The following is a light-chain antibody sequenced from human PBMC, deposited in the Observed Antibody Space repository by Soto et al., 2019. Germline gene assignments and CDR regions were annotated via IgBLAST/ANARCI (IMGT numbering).Light chain of an antibody. CDR3: SSYTNSGTWV. J-gene: IGLJ3*02. V-gene: IGLV2-14*01. CDR1: SSDIGGYNY. CDR2: EVS. Sequence: QSVLTQPASVSGSPGQSITISCTGSSSDIGGYNYASWYQQYPGKAPKLMIYEVSNRPSGVSNRFSASKSGNTASLTISGLQAEDETDYYCSSYTNSGTWVFGGGTQLTVL.